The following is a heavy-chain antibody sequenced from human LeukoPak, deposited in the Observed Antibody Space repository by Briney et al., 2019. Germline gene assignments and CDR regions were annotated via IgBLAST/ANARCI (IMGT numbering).Heavy chain of an antibody. CDR1: GGSISSGGYS. CDR3: ASVRRPSWGGRDY. Sequence: SETLSLTCTVSGGSISSGGYSWNWIRQHPGKGLEWVGYIYYSGNTYYNPSLKSRVTVSVDASKNQFSLKLSSVTAADTAVYYCASVRRPSWGGRDYWGQGTLVTVSS. V-gene: IGHV4-31*03. CDR2: IYYSGNT. D-gene: IGHD7-27*01. J-gene: IGHJ4*02.